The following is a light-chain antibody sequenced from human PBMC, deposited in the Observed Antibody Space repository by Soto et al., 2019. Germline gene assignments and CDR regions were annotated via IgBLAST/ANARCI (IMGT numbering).Light chain of an antibody. J-gene: IGKJ1*01. V-gene: IGKV3-15*01. CDR3: QQYKNWPWT. CDR2: GAS. Sequence: ETVMTQSPATLSVSPGERATLSCRASQGVSSDLAWYQQKPGQAPRLLIHGASTRATGIPARFSGSGSGTEFTLTISSLQSEDFAVYFCQQYKNWPWTFGQGTKVDI. CDR1: QGVSSD.